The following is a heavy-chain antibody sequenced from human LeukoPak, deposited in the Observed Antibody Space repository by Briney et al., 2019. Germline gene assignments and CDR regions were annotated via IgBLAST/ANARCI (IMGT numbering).Heavy chain of an antibody. J-gene: IGHJ4*02. CDR1: GGSISSYY. D-gene: IGHD6-13*01. CDR3: AREESSSWYELGY. Sequence: SETLSLTCTVSGGSISSYYWSWIRQHPGKGPEWIGYIYYSGSTNYNPSLKCRVTISVDTSKNQFSLKVSSVTAADTAVYYCAREESSSWYELGYWGQGTLVTVSS. V-gene: IGHV4-59*01. CDR2: IYYSGST.